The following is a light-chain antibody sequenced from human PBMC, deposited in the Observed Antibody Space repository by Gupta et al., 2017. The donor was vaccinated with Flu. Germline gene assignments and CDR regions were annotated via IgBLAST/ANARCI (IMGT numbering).Light chain of an antibody. Sequence: DFVMTQSPLSLPVTLGQPASISCRSSHSRVYSDGNKLLNWFHQRPGQAPRRLIYKGSKRDSGVPDRFSGSGSGTEFVLKISRGEAEDVGVYYCKQGKHWPKTFGPGTRLEIQ. J-gene: IGKJ3*01. CDR1: HSRVYSDGNKL. CDR3: KQGKHWPKT. CDR2: KGS. V-gene: IGKV2-30*01.